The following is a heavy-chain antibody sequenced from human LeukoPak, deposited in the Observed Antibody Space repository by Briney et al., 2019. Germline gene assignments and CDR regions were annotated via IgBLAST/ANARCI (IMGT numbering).Heavy chain of an antibody. J-gene: IGHJ4*02. CDR1: GGSVSSGSYY. CDR2: IYYSGST. D-gene: IGHD6-19*01. CDR3: ARAAQWLVG. V-gene: IGHV4-61*01. Sequence: SETLSLTCTVSGGSVSSGSYYWSWIRQPPGKGLEWIGYIYYSGSTNYNPSLKSRVTISVDTSKNQFSLKLSSVTAADTAVYYCARAAQWLVGWGQGTLVTVSS.